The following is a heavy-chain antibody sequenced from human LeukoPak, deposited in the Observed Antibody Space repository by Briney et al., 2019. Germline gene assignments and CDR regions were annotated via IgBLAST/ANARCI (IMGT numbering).Heavy chain of an antibody. CDR3: ASPMWDTAIHDY. CDR2: ITNDGSST. CDR1: GLTFSSHW. Sequence: PGGSLRLSCAASGLTFSSHWMHWVRQAPGKGLVWVSRITNDGSSTSYADSVKGRFTISRDNAKDTLYLQMNSLRAEDAAVYYCASPMWDTAIHDYWGQGTLVTVSS. J-gene: IGHJ4*02. D-gene: IGHD5-18*01. V-gene: IGHV3-74*01.